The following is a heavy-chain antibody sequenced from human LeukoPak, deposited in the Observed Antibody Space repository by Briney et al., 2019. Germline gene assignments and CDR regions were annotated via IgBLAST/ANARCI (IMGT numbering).Heavy chain of an antibody. CDR2: IYHSGST. J-gene: IGHJ5*02. Sequence: SETLSLTCAVSGGSISSGGYSWSWIRQPPGKGLEWIGYIYHSGSTYYNPSLKSRVTISVDRSKNQFSLKLSSVTAADTAVYYCASVNYYGSGSYYPEFDPWGQGTLVTVSS. CDR3: ASVNYYGSGSYYPEFDP. CDR1: GGSISSGGYS. V-gene: IGHV4-30-2*01. D-gene: IGHD3-10*01.